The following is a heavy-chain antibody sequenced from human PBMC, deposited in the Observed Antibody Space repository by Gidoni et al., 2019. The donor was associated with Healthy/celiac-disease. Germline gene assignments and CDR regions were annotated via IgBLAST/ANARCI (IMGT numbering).Heavy chain of an antibody. CDR1: GSTFRGQA. CDR3: AKDPFPDQLPQYYFDY. J-gene: IGHJ4*02. V-gene: IGHV3-23*01. CDR2: ISGSGGST. D-gene: IGHD2-2*01. Sequence: EVQLLESGGGLVQPGGSLRPPCSASGSTFRGQAMGWVRPAPGKGWEWVSAISGSGGSTDYADSVKGRFTISRDNSKNTLYLQMNSLRAEDTAVYYCAKDPFPDQLPQYYFDYWGQGTLVTVSS.